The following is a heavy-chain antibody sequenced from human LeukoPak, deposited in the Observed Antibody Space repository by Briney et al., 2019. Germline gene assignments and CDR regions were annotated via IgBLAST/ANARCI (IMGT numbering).Heavy chain of an antibody. CDR3: AREVYCGGDCDRRSFDY. Sequence: PSETLSPTCTVSGGSISNYYWSWTRQPAGKGLEWIGRIYTSGSTNYNPSLKSRVTMSVDASKNQFSLKLSSVTAADTAVYYCAREVYCGGDCDRRSFDYWGQGTLVTVSS. CDR2: IYTSGST. CDR1: GGSISNYY. J-gene: IGHJ4*02. V-gene: IGHV4-4*07. D-gene: IGHD2-21*02.